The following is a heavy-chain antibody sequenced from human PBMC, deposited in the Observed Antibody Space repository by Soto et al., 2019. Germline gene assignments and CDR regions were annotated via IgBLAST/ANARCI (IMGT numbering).Heavy chain of an antibody. CDR3: AIYHLELFRFDY. CDR2: ISLYNGNT. Sequence: QIQLVQSGPEVKKPGASMKVSCKAYDFSFTSHGISWVRQAPGQGLEWMGWISLYNGNTNYAQQFEGRVTMTTDTSTSTAYMELRSLRSDDTAMYFCAIYHLELFRFDYWGQGTLVTVSS. D-gene: IGHD2-2*01. J-gene: IGHJ4*02. V-gene: IGHV1-18*04. CDR1: DFSFTSHG.